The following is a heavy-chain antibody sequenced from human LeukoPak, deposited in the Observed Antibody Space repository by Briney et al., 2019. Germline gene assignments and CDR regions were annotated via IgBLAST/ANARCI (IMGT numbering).Heavy chain of an antibody. CDR1: GGSISSYY. CDR2: IYYSGST. Sequence: PSETLSLTCTFSGGSISSYYWSWIRQPPGKGLEWIGYIYYSGSTNYNPSLKSRVTISVDTSKNQFSLKLSSVTAADTAVYSCARLELAAAGTLDYWGQGTLVTVSS. V-gene: IGHV4-59*01. D-gene: IGHD6-13*01. CDR3: ARLELAAAGTLDY. J-gene: IGHJ4*02.